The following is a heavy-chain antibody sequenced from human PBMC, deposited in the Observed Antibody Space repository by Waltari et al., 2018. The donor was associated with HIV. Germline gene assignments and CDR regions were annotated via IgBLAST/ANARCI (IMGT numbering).Heavy chain of an antibody. CDR3: ARVGRGDQYDFWSASMTGGGDY. J-gene: IGHJ4*02. CDR2: ISANNGNT. CDR1: GYTITSSR. D-gene: IGHD3-3*01. V-gene: IGHV1-18*01. Sequence: QVQLVQSGREGKKPGASVNVACKTVGYTITSSRILRARQAPEQGLDWVGWISANNGNTNFEQKYQDRVTMTTDMSTSTAYMQLRSLRLDDTAVYYCARVGRGDQYDFWSASMTGGGDYWGQGTLVTVSS.